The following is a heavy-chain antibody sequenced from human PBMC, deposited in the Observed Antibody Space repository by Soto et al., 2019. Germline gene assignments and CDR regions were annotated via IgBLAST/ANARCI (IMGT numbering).Heavy chain of an antibody. CDR3: AKKAGIISRYGLDV. CDR1: GFTFSSFA. V-gene: IGHV3-23*01. J-gene: IGHJ6*02. CDR2: ISGNATST. Sequence: VQLSESGGGLVQPGGSLTLSCAASGFTFSSFAMNWVRRAPGKGLEWVAVISGNATSTYYADSVKGRFTISRDNSKNTMYLQMNSLRAEDTAVYYCAKKAGIISRYGLDVWGQGTTVTVSS.